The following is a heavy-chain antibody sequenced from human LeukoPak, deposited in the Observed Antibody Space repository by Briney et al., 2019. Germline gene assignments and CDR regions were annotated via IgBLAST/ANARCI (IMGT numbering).Heavy chain of an antibody. D-gene: IGHD6-19*01. V-gene: IGHV6-1*01. J-gene: IGHJ4*02. Sequence: SQTLSLTCGISGDSVSGASVRNWIRQSPSRGLECLGRPYYRSKWYHEYAASVEGRITINPDTSKNQVSLQLNSVTPEDTAVYSCARGGIAVAGLDYWGQGIQVTVSS. CDR3: ARGGIAVAGLDY. CDR2: PYYRSKWYH. CDR1: GDSVSGASVR.